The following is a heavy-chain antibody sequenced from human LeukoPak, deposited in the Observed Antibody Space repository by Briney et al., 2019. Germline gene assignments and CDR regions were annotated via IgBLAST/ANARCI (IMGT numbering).Heavy chain of an antibody. J-gene: IGHJ4*02. D-gene: IGHD2-15*01. CDR1: GFTFSSYG. V-gene: IGHV3-30*18. Sequence: PGGSLRLSCAASGFTFSSYGMHWVRQAPGKGLEWVAVISYDGSNKYYADSVKGRFTISRDNSKNTLYLQMNSLRAEDTAVYYCAKGDCSSGSCYFDYWGQGSQVTVSS. CDR2: ISYDGSNK. CDR3: AKGDCSSGSCYFDY.